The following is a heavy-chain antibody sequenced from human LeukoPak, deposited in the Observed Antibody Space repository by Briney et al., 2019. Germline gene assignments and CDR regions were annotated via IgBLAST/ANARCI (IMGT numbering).Heavy chain of an antibody. CDR3: ARDRDGNYAFDI. V-gene: IGHV4-4*07. CDR1: GGSIRSYY. J-gene: IGHJ3*02. CDR2: IYASGTT. Sequence: SETLSLTCTVSGGSIRSYYWNWIRQPAGKGLEWIGRIYASGTTNYNSSLKSRVTMSVATSKNQFSLKLNSVTAADTAVYSCARDRDGNYAFDIWGQGKMVSVSS. D-gene: IGHD1-7*01.